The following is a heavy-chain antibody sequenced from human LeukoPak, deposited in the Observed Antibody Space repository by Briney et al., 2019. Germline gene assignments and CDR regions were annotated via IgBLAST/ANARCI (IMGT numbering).Heavy chain of an antibody. J-gene: IGHJ6*03. V-gene: IGHV4-59*01. CDR2: IYYSGGT. CDR3: ARVTYYYDSSGYYYYMDV. Sequence: SETLSLTCTVSGVSISSYYWSWIRQPPGKGLEWIGYIYYSGGTNYNPSLKSRVTISVDTSKNQFSLKLSSVTAADTAVYYCARVTYYYDSSGYYYYMDVWGKGTTVTVSS. CDR1: GVSISSYY. D-gene: IGHD3-22*01.